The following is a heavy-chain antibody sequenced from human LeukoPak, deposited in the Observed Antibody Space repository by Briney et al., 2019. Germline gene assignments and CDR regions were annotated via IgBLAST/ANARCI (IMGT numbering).Heavy chain of an antibody. V-gene: IGHV1-18*01. CDR2: ISAYNGNT. J-gene: IGHJ4*02. CDR3: ARAVVPAANGRHFDY. D-gene: IGHD2-2*01. CDR1: GYTFTSYG. Sequence: ASVKVSCKASGYTFTSYGISWVRQAPGQGLEWMGWISAYNGNTNYAQKLQGRVTMTTDTSTSTAYMELRSLRSDDTAVYYCARAVVPAANGRHFDYWGQGTLVTVSS.